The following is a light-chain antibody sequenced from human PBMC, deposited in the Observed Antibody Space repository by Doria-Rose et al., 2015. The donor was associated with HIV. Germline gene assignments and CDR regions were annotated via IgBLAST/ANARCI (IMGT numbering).Light chain of an antibody. CDR2: GNT. V-gene: IGLV1-40*01. CDR1: SSNIGAGFD. CDR3: QSYDSRLSVYV. Sequence: QSVLTQPPSVSGAPGQRVAISCTGSSSNIGAGFDVTWYQPFPGTAPQLLIHGNTNRPSRVPDRFSGSKSGTSASLAISGLRAEDEADYYCQSYDSRLSVYVFGTGTKVTVL. J-gene: IGLJ1*01.